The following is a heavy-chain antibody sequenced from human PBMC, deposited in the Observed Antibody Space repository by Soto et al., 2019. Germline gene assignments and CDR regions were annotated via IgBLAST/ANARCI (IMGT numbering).Heavy chain of an antibody. D-gene: IGHD3-10*01. CDR1: GFTFSSYS. V-gene: IGHV3-21*04. Sequence: RLSCAASGFTFSSYSMSWVRQAPGKGLEWVSSISSSSSYIYYADSVKGRFTISRDNSKNTLYLQMNSLRAEDTAVYYCAKFSKNTNTMHFDYWGQGTLVTVSS. CDR2: ISSSSSYI. J-gene: IGHJ4*02. CDR3: AKFSKNTNTMHFDY.